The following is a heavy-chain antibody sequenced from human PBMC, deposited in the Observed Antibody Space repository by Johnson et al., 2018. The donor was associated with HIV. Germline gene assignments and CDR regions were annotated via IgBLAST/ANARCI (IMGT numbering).Heavy chain of an antibody. Sequence: QVQLVESGGGVVQPGGSLRLSCAASGFTFSSYGMHWVRQAPGKGLEWVAFIRYDGSNKYYADSVKGRFTISRDNSKTTLYLQMNSLRAEDTAVYYCARGRWLWDAFDIWGQGTMVTVSS. D-gene: IGHD3-22*01. V-gene: IGHV3-30*02. CDR1: GFTFSSYG. J-gene: IGHJ3*02. CDR3: ARGRWLWDAFDI. CDR2: IRYDGSNK.